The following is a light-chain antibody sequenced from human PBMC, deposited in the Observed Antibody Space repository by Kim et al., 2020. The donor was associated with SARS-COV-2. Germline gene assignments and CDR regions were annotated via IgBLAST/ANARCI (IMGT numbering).Light chain of an antibody. CDR3: QQYGSSPGT. V-gene: IGKV3-20*01. Sequence: WSPGEGATLSCRASQSVSSSYLAWYQQKPGQAPRLLIYGASSRATGIPDRFSGSGSETDFTLTISRLEPEDFAVYYCQQYGSSPGTFGQGTKLEI. J-gene: IGKJ2*01. CDR1: QSVSSSY. CDR2: GAS.